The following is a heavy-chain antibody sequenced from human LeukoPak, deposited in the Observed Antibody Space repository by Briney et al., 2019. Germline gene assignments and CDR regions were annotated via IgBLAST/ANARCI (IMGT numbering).Heavy chain of an antibody. Sequence: GGSLRLSCAASGFTFSSYAMSWVRQAPGKGPEWVSDISGSGGTTYYAESVKGRSTISRDNSKNTLYLQLNSLRAEDTALYYCAKSWQYNWFDSWGQGTLVTVSS. CDR2: ISGSGGTT. CDR3: AKSWQYNWFDS. CDR1: GFTFSSYA. D-gene: IGHD6-19*01. J-gene: IGHJ5*01. V-gene: IGHV3-23*01.